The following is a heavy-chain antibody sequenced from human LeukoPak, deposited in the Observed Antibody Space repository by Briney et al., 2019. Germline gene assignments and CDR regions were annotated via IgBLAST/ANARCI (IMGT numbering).Heavy chain of an antibody. CDR2: ISGGGFI. Sequence: PGGSLRLSCAASGFTVSSHYMSWVRQAPGKGPEWVSIISGGGFINYADSVRGRFTISRDNSKNTLYLQMNSLRDEDTAVYYCARDRDYSGSGSPDYWGQGTLVTVSS. J-gene: IGHJ4*02. CDR1: GFTVSSHY. D-gene: IGHD3-10*01. CDR3: ARDRDYSGSGSPDY. V-gene: IGHV3-66*01.